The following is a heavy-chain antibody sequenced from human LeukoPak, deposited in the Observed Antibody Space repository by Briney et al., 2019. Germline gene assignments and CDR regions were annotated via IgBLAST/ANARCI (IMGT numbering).Heavy chain of an antibody. J-gene: IGHJ4*02. V-gene: IGHV4-61*05. CDR3: ARIRRPLRGYFDH. CDR1: GDSVSSIDYY. CDR2: VYTSGST. Sequence: PSETLSLTCTVSGDSVSSIDYYWSWIRQPAGKGLEWIGHVYTSGSTTYNPSLESRVSISLDESKNQFSLNLTSVTAADTGVYYCARIRRPLRGYFDHWGQGTLVT. D-gene: IGHD3-16*01.